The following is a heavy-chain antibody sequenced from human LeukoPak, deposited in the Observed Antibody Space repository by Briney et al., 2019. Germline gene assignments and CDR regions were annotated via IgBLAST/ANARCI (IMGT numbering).Heavy chain of an antibody. CDR2: IIPMFGTA. J-gene: IGHJ1*01. CDR3: ARDSSQGYFQH. Sequence: GASVKVSCKASGGTFSSYAISWVQQAPGQGLEWMGGIIPMFGTANYAQKFQGRVTITADESTSTAYMELRSLRSEDTAVYYCARDSSQGYFQHWGQGTLVTVSS. CDR1: GGTFSSYA. V-gene: IGHV1-69*13. D-gene: IGHD2-2*01.